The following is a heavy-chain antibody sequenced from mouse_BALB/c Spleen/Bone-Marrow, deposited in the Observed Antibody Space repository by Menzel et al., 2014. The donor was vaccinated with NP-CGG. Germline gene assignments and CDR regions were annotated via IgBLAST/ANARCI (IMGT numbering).Heavy chain of an antibody. CDR2: INPSTGYT. D-gene: IGHD2-10*01. Sequence: QVQLKQSGAELAKPGASVKMSCKASGYTFTSYWTHWVKQRPGQGLEWVGYINPSTGYTEYNQKFKDKATLTADKSSSTAYMQLSSLTSEDSAVYYCARSYYGGAMDYWGQGTSVTVSS. CDR3: ARSYYGGAMDY. J-gene: IGHJ4*01. CDR1: GYTFTSYW. V-gene: IGHV1-7*01.